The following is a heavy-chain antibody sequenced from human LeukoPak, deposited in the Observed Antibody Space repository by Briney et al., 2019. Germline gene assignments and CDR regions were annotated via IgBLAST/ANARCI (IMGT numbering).Heavy chain of an antibody. CDR1: GFTFSSYS. CDR2: ISSSSSYI. V-gene: IGHV3-21*01. Sequence: GGSLRLSCAASGFTFSSYSMNWVRQAPGKGLEWVSSISSSSSYIYYADSVQGRFTISRDNAKNSLYLQMNSLRAEDTAVYYCAKEFNFFRGVIISTDYWGQGTLLIVSS. J-gene: IGHJ4*02. D-gene: IGHD3-10*01. CDR3: AKEFNFFRGVIISTDY.